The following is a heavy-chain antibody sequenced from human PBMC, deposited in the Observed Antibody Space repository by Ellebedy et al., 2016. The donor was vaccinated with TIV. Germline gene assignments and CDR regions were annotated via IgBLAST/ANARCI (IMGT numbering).Heavy chain of an antibody. D-gene: IGHD3-10*01. V-gene: IGHV3-53*01. CDR2: IYSGGST. J-gene: IGHJ6*03. CDR3: ARVGKRGYYYMDV. CDR1: GYTFSDYY. Sequence: GGSLRLSXVASGYTFSDYYMTWIRQSPGKGMEWVSVIYSGGSTYYADSVKGRFSISRDNSKNTLYLQINTLRAEDTAVYYCARVGKRGYYYMDVWGKGTTVTVSS.